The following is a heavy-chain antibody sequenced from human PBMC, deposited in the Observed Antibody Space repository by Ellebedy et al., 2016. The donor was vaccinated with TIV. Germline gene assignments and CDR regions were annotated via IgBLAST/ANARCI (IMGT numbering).Heavy chain of an antibody. CDR1: GYTFTEFW. V-gene: IGHV5-51*01. J-gene: IGHJ3*01. Sequence: GESLKISCKGSGYTFTEFWIGLVRQMPGKDLEWVGIIHPGDSDTAFSPSLQGHVTLSADKSINTAYLQWSSLWASDTAIYFCTRGHYGAWGQGTMVTVSS. CDR2: IHPGDSDT. CDR3: TRGHYGA. D-gene: IGHD4-17*01.